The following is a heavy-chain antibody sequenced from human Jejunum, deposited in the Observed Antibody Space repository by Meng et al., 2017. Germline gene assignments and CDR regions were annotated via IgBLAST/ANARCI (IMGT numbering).Heavy chain of an antibody. CDR2: IHHSGST. D-gene: IGHD3-16*02. J-gene: IGHJ4*02. Sequence: QVRLQGSGPGLLKPSGTLSLTCGVSGGSISSSDWWSWVRQPPGKGLEWIGEIHHSGSTNYNPSLKSRVTISVDKSKNQFSLKLSSVTAADTAVYYCAREWSGSFRHFDYWGQGTLVTVSS. CDR3: AREWSGSFRHFDY. V-gene: IGHV4-4*02. CDR1: GGSISSSDW.